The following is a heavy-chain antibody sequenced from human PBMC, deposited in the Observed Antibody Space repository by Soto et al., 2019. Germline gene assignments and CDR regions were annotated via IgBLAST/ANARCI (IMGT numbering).Heavy chain of an antibody. D-gene: IGHD2-21*02. J-gene: IGHJ4*02. CDR3: ARGGGFCGGDCYKGGIDY. CDR2: ISYVGSDK. Sequence: QVQLVESGGGVVQPGRSLRLSCAASGFPFSPYTMHWVRQAPGRGLEWVAVISYVGSDKYYADSVKGRITISRDNSKNTLYLQMNSLRAEDTAVYYCARGGGFCGGDCYKGGIDYWGQGTLVTVSS. CDR1: GFPFSPYT. V-gene: IGHV3-30-3*01.